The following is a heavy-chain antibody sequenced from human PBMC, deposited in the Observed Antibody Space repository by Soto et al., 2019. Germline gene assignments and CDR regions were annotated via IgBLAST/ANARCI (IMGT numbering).Heavy chain of an antibody. Sequence: ASVKVSCKASGGTFSSYAISWVRQAPGQGLEWMGGIIPIFGSANYAQKFQGRVTITADESTSTAYMELSSLRSEDTAVYYCAREATDTAMVTTYYFDYWGQGTLVTVSS. V-gene: IGHV1-69*13. J-gene: IGHJ4*02. CDR2: IIPIFGSA. CDR1: GGTFSSYA. D-gene: IGHD5-18*01. CDR3: AREATDTAMVTTYYFDY.